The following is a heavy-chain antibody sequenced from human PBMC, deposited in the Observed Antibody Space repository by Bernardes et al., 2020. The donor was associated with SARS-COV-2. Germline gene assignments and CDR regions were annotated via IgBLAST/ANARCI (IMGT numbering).Heavy chain of an antibody. CDR3: ATVVGYSYGGGWFDP. J-gene: IGHJ5*02. CDR1: GYTFTSYG. Sequence: ASVKVSCKASGYTFTSYGMSWVRQAPGQGLEWMGWISADNGNTNYAQKIQGRVTMTTDTSTSTAYMELRSLRSDDTAVYYCATVVGYSYGGGWFDPWGQGTLDTVSS. V-gene: IGHV1-18*01. D-gene: IGHD5-18*01. CDR2: ISADNGNT.